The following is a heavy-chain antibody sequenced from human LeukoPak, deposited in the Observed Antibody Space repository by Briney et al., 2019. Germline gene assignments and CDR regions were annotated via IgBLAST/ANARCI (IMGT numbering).Heavy chain of an antibody. V-gene: IGHV1-69*04. D-gene: IGHD4-17*01. CDR1: GGTFSSYA. J-gene: IGHJ4*02. Sequence: SVKVSCKASGGTFSSYAISWVRQAPGQGLEWMGRIIPILGIANYAQKFQGRVTITADKSTSTAYMELSSLRSGDTAVYYCARGVHDYGDYWGQGTLVTVSS. CDR2: IIPILGIA. CDR3: ARGVHDYGDY.